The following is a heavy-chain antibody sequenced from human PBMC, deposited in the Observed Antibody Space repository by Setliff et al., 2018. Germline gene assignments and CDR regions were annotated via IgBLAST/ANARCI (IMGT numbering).Heavy chain of an antibody. CDR1: GGSISGYY. CDR3: AKADEGPRRASGSYYPLLSFDP. D-gene: IGHD3-10*01. V-gene: IGHV4-59*01. CDR2: IYYTGTT. J-gene: IGHJ5*02. Sequence: SETLSLTCTVSGGSISGYYWSWIRQPPGKELEWIGYIYYTGTTDYNPSLKSRVTISVDTSKNQFSLKLSSVTAADTALYYCAKADEGPRRASGSYYPLLSFDPWGQGTLVTVSS.